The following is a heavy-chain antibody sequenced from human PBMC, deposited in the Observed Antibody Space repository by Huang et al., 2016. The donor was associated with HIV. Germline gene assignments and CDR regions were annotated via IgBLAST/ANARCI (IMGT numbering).Heavy chain of an antibody. J-gene: IGHJ3*02. CDR2: FYYSGTT. D-gene: IGHD2-2*01. CDR1: GGSISSSSYY. V-gene: IGHV4-39*01. Sequence: QLQLQESGPGLVKPSETLSLTCSVSGGSISSSSYYWGWFRQPPGKGLEWIGSFYYSGTTFYNPSLKSRVTISVDTSKSQFSLRLSSVTAADTSVYYCARHMDCSSSSCLAGGYERGPFDMWGQGTMVTVSS. CDR3: ARHMDCSSSSCLAGGYERGPFDM.